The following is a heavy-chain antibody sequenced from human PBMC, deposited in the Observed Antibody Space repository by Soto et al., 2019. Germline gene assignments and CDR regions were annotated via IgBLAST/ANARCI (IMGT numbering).Heavy chain of an antibody. Sequence: QVQLVESGGGVVQPGRSLRLSCAASGFTFSSYGMHWVRQAPGKGLEWVAVISYDGSNKYYADSVKGRFTISRDNSKNTLYLQMNSLRAEDTAVYYCARGGLGGLDYWGQGTLVTVSS. V-gene: IGHV3-30*03. D-gene: IGHD1-26*01. CDR3: ARGGLGGLDY. CDR1: GFTFSSYG. CDR2: ISYDGSNK. J-gene: IGHJ4*02.